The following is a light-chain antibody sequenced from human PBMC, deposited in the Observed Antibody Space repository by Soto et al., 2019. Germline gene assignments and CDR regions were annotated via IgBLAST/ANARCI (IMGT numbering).Light chain of an antibody. V-gene: IGLV2-14*01. CDR1: SSDVGAYNY. J-gene: IGLJ1*01. CDR3: SSKRDSSTLFV. Sequence: QSALTKPASVSGSPGQSITISCTGTSSDVGAYNYVSWYQHHPGKVPKLLIYEVTNRPSGVSDRFSGSKSGNTASLTISGLXAEDEADYYCSSKRDSSTLFVFGTGTKVTL. CDR2: EVT.